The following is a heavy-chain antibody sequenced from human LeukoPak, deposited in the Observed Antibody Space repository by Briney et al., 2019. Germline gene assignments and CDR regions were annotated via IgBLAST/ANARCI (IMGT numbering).Heavy chain of an antibody. CDR3: ARDRSTAGYMDV. V-gene: IGHV4-59*01. CDR1: GGSISSYY. J-gene: IGHJ6*03. CDR2: IYYSGST. Sequence: SETLSLTCTVSGGSISSYYSNWIRQPPGKGLEWIGYIYYSGSTNYNPSLKSRVTISVDTSKNQFSLKLSSVTAADTAVYYCARDRSTAGYMDVWGQGTTVTVSS. D-gene: IGHD3-16*02.